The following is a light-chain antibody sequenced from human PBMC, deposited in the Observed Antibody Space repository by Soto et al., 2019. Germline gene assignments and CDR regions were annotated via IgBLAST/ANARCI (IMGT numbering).Light chain of an antibody. Sequence: QSVLTQPPSVSGAPGQRVTISCTGSSSNIGAGYVVHWYQQLPGAAPKLLIFSDNNRPSGVPDRFSGSKPGISASLAITGLQTEDEADYYCQTYDNNSDYVFGTGTKVTVL. CDR3: QTYDNNSDYV. CDR2: SDN. CDR1: SSNIGAGYV. J-gene: IGLJ1*01. V-gene: IGLV1-40*01.